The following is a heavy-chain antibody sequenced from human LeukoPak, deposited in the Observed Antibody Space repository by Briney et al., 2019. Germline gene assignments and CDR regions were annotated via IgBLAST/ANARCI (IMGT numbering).Heavy chain of an antibody. CDR2: IHNSGST. CDR1: GGSISSYY. CDR3: ARGVGGYCSGGSCYSEPNWFDP. V-gene: IGHV4-4*07. J-gene: IGHJ5*02. Sequence: SETLSLTCTVSGGSISSYYWSWIRQPAGKGLEWIGRIHNSGSTNYNPSLKSRVTMSVDTSKNQFSLKLSSVTAADTAVYYCARGVGGYCSGGSCYSEPNWFDPWGQGTLVTVSS. D-gene: IGHD2-15*01.